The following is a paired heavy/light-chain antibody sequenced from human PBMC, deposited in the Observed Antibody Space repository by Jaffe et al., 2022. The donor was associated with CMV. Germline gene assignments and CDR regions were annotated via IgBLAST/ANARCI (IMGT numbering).Light chain of an antibody. CDR3: QVWDSSSDRHWV. J-gene: IGLJ3*02. Sequence: SYVLTQPPSVSVAPGKTARITCGGNNIGSKSVHWYQQKPGQAPVLVIYYDSDRPSGIPERFSGSNSGNTATLTISRVEAGDEADYYCQVWDSSSDRHWVFGGGTKLTVL. CDR1: NIGSKS. CDR2: YDS. V-gene: IGLV3-21*04.
Heavy chain of an antibody. CDR3: ARVGDPISTVNNDLTYYMDV. D-gene: IGHD4-17*01. J-gene: IGHJ6*03. CDR2: ISSSSSYI. Sequence: EVQLVESGGGLVKPGGSLRLSCAASGFTFSSYSMNWVRQAPGKGLEWVSSISSSSSYIYYADSVKGRFTISRDNAKNSLYLQMNSLRAEDTAVYYCARVGDPISTVNNDLTYYMDVWGKGTTVTVSS. V-gene: IGHV3-21*01. CDR1: GFTFSSYS.